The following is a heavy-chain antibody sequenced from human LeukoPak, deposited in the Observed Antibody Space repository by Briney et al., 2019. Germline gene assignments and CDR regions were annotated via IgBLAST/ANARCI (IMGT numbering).Heavy chain of an antibody. CDR3: ARVAYYYGSGSYYNNPLGY. Sequence: ASVKVSCKASGYTFTSYGISWVRQAPGQGLEWMGWISAYNGNTNYAQKLQGRATMTTDTSTSTAYMGLRSLRSDDTAVYYCARVAYYYGSGSYYNNPLGYWGQGTLVTVSS. V-gene: IGHV1-18*01. CDR2: ISAYNGNT. D-gene: IGHD3-10*01. CDR1: GYTFTSYG. J-gene: IGHJ4*02.